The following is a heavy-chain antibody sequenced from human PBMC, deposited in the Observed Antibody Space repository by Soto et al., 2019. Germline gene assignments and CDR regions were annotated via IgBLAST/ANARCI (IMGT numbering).Heavy chain of an antibody. Sequence: GSLRLSCAASGFTFSSYEMNWVRQAPGKGLEWVSYISSSGSTIYYADSVKGRFTISRDNAKNSLYLQMNSLRAEDTAVYYCARSPGQQLTTVHYYGMDVWGQGTTVTVSS. V-gene: IGHV3-48*03. CDR2: ISSSGSTI. CDR3: ARSPGQQLTTVHYYGMDV. D-gene: IGHD6-13*01. J-gene: IGHJ6*02. CDR1: GFTFSSYE.